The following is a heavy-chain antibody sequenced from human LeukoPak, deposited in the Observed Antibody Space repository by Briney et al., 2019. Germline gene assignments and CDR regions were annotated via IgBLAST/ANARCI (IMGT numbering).Heavy chain of an antibody. V-gene: IGHV1-18*01. CDR2: ISAYNGNT. CDR3: ASFRWELLKAFDI. Sequence: GASVKVSCKASGYTFTSYGIGWVRQAPGQGLEWMGWISAYNGNTNYAQKLQGRVTMTTDTSTSTAYTELRSLRSDDTAVYYCASFRWELLKAFDIWGQGTMVTVSS. J-gene: IGHJ3*02. D-gene: IGHD1-26*01. CDR1: GYTFTSYG.